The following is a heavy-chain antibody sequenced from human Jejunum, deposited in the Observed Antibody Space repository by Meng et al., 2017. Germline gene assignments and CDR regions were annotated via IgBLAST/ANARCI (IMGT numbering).Heavy chain of an antibody. CDR2: IRSKANSYAT. CDR1: GFTFSDSA. V-gene: IGHV3-73*02. Sequence: GRRVGAGGGLLQPGGALKLSRAVSGFTFSDSAIHWVRQASGKGLEWVGRIRSKANSYATAYAVSVKDRVTVSRDDSKNTAYLQMNSLKTDDTAVYYCTRQIEQHGGYFDYWGQGALVTVSS. D-gene: IGHD1/OR15-1a*01. CDR3: TRQIEQHGGYFDY. J-gene: IGHJ4*02.